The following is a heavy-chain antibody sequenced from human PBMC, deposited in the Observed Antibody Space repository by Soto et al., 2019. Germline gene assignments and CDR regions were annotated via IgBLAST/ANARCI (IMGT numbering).Heavy chain of an antibody. V-gene: IGHV1-24*01. D-gene: IGHD3-10*01. J-gene: IGHJ4*02. CDR2: FDPEDGET. CDR1: GYTLTELS. CDR3: ATNAGSGSYYNALLY. Sequence: ASVKVSCKVSGYTLTELSMHWVRQAPGKGLEWMGGFDPEDGETIYAQKFQGRVTMTEDTSTDTAYMELSSLRSEDTAVYYCATNAGSGSYYNALLYWGQGTLVTVSS.